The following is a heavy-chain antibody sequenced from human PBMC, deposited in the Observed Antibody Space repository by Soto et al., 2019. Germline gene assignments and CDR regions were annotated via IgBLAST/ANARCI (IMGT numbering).Heavy chain of an antibody. CDR1: GGSFSGYY. D-gene: IGHD2-2*01. CDR3: ARGGPRYCSSTSCPRSYYYYYMDV. CDR2: INHSGST. V-gene: IGHV4-34*01. J-gene: IGHJ6*03. Sequence: QVQLQQWGAGLLKPSETLSLTCAVYGGSFSGYYWSWIRQPPGKGLEWFGEINHSGSTNYNPSLKSRGTISVDTSMNQFSLKLSSVTAADTAVYYFARGGPRYCSSTSCPRSYYYYYMDVWGKGTTVTVSS.